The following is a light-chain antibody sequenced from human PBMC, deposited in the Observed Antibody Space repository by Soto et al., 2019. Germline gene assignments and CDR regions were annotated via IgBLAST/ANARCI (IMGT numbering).Light chain of an antibody. V-gene: IGLV2-14*01. CDR1: SSDVGAYNY. CDR2: EVS. CDR3: SSYTTSSTWV. Sequence: QSALTQPASVSGSPGQSITISCTGTSSDVGAYNYVSWYQQHPGKAPKLMIYEVSNRPSGVSNRFSGSKSGNTASLTISGLKAEDEADFHCSSYTTSSTWVFGGGTKLTVL. J-gene: IGLJ3*02.